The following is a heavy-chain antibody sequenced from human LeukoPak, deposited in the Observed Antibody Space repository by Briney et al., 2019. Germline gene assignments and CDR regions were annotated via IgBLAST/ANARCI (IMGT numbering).Heavy chain of an antibody. Sequence: GRSLRLSCAASGFTFSSYAMHWVRQAPGKGLEWVAVISYDGSNKYYADSVKGRFTISRDNSKNTLYLQMNSLRAEDTAVYYCARAVAGTVDYWGQGTLVTVSS. CDR1: GFTFSSYA. CDR3: ARAVAGTVDY. V-gene: IGHV3-30-3*01. CDR2: ISYDGSNK. J-gene: IGHJ4*02. D-gene: IGHD6-19*01.